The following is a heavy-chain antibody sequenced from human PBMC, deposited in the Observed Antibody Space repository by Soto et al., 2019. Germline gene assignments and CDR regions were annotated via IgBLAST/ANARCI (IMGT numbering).Heavy chain of an antibody. CDR1: GFTFSSYA. J-gene: IGHJ4*02. Sequence: PGGSLRLSCAASGFTFSSYAMHWVRQAPGKGLEWVAVISYDGSNKYYADSVKGRFTISRDNSKNTLYLQMNSLRAEDTAVYYCASGPVIAAAGTGNFDYWGQGTLVTVSS. V-gene: IGHV3-30-3*01. D-gene: IGHD6-13*01. CDR2: ISYDGSNK. CDR3: ASGPVIAAAGTGNFDY.